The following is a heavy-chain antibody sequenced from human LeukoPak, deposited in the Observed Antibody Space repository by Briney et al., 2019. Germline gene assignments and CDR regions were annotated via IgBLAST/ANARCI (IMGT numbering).Heavy chain of an antibody. D-gene: IGHD3-3*01. CDR2: TYSTSKWYN. CDR3: ARQGFRRFDP. J-gene: IGHJ5*02. V-gene: IGHV6-1*01. CDR1: GDSVSCNRAA. Sequence: SQTVSLTCAISGDSVSCNRAAWHSFRQSPSRGVGGLGRTYSTSKWYNDYAVSVKSRITVNPDTSKNQFSLHLNSVTPEDTAVYYCARQGFRRFDPWGQGTLVTVSS.